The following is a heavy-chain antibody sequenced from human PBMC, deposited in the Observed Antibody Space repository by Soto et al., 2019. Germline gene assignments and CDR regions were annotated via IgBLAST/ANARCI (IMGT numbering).Heavy chain of an antibody. Sequence: PSETLSLPCTVSGGSISSYYWSWIRQPPGKGLEWIGYIYNSGSTNYNPSLKSRVTISVDTSKNQFSLKLSSVTAADTAVYYCARGSTGYSSSWYRYWGQGTLVTVSS. CDR2: IYNSGST. D-gene: IGHD6-13*01. CDR3: ARGSTGYSSSWYRY. CDR1: GGSISSYY. J-gene: IGHJ4*02. V-gene: IGHV4-59*08.